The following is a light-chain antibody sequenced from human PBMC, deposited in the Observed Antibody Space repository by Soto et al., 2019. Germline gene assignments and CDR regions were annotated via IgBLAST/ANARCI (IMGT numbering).Light chain of an antibody. CDR1: QRISVW. V-gene: IGKV1-5*03. Sequence: DIQMTQSPSTLSASVGDRVTITCRASQRISVWLAWYQQKAGKAPNLLIYKASRLESGVPSRFSGSGSETDFTLTIIGLQPGDSATYYCQQYNSYSPTFGQGTKVEVK. CDR2: KAS. J-gene: IGKJ1*01. CDR3: QQYNSYSPT.